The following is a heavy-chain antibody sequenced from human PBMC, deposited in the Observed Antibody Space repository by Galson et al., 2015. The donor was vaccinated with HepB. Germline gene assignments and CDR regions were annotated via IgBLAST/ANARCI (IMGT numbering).Heavy chain of an antibody. Sequence: SLRLSCAASGFTFSSYWMSWVRQAPGKGLEWVANIKQDGSEKYYVDSVKGRFTISRDNAKNSLYLQMNSLRAEDTAVYYCAREGEDIVVVVAATRVQVWFDPWGQGTLVTVSS. J-gene: IGHJ5*02. CDR1: GFTFSSYW. CDR2: IKQDGSEK. CDR3: AREGEDIVVVVAATRVQVWFDP. V-gene: IGHV3-7*03. D-gene: IGHD2-15*01.